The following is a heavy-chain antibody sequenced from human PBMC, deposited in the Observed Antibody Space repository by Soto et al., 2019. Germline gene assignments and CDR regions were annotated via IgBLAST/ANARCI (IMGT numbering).Heavy chain of an antibody. CDR1: GGSISSGGYY. J-gene: IGHJ6*02. V-gene: IGHV4-31*03. Sequence: SETLSLTCTVSGGSISSGGYYWSWIRQHPGKGLEWIGYIYYSGSTYYNPSLKSRVTISVDTSKNQFSLKLSSVTAADTAVYYCARGRYSGYVSYGIDVWGQGTTVTVSS. CDR3: ARGRYSGYVSYGIDV. CDR2: IYYSGST. D-gene: IGHD5-12*01.